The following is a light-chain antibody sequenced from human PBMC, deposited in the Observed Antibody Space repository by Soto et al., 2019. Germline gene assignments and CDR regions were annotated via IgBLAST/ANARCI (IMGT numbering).Light chain of an antibody. CDR1: SSNIGAGYD. J-gene: IGLJ1*01. Sequence: QAVLTQPPSVSGAPGQRVTISCTWSSSNIGAGYDVHWYQQLPGTAPKLLIYGNSNRPSGVPDRFSGSKSGTSASLAITGLQAEDEADYYCQSYDSSLREVFGTGTKVTVL. CDR3: QSYDSSLREV. V-gene: IGLV1-40*01. CDR2: GNS.